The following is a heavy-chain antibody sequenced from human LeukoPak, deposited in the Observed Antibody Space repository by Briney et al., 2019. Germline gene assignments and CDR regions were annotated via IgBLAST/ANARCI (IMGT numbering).Heavy chain of an antibody. CDR1: GGSISSGDYY. Sequence: SETLSLTCTVSGGSISSGDYYWSWIRQPPGKGLEWIGYIYYSGSTYYNPSLKSRVTTSVDTSKNQFSLKLSSVTAADTAVYYCARDRPTYYMDVWGKGTTVTVSS. V-gene: IGHV4-30-4*08. CDR2: IYYSGST. J-gene: IGHJ6*03. D-gene: IGHD4-17*01. CDR3: ARDRPTYYMDV.